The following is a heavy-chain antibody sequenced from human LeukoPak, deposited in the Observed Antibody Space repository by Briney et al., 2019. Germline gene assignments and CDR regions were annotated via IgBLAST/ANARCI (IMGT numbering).Heavy chain of an antibody. J-gene: IGHJ4*02. CDR3: ASNWSDFDY. D-gene: IGHD1-1*01. CDR1: GYSISSGHY. V-gene: IGHV4-38-2*02. CDR2: IYHGETT. Sequence: SETLSLTCTVSGYSISSGHYWGWIRQPPGKGLEWIGSIYHGETTYYNPSLKTRLTISLDTSKNQFSLRLSSVTAADTAVYYCASNWSDFDYWGQGVLVTVSS.